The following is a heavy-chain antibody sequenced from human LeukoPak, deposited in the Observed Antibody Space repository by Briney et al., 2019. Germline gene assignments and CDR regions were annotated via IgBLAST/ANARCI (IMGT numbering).Heavy chain of an antibody. J-gene: IGHJ4*02. D-gene: IGHD6-19*01. CDR3: ARKSSSGWYFDY. CDR2: INHSGST. V-gene: IGHV4-34*01. CDR1: GGSFSGYY. Sequence: PSETLSLNCAVYGGSFSGYYWSWIRQPPGKGLEGIGEINHSGSTNYNPSLKSRVTISVDTSKNQFSLKLSSVTAADTAVYYCARKSSSGWYFDYWGQGTLVTVSS.